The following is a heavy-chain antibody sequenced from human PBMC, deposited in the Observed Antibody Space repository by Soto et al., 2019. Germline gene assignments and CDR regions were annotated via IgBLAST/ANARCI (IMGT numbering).Heavy chain of an antibody. D-gene: IGHD3-3*01. CDR1: GLIFSNYK. CDR2: INTDGSII. V-gene: IGHV3-74*01. CDR3: ARGTQYYDFWRDYYYYYMDV. J-gene: IGHJ6*03. Sequence: PGGSLRLSCAASGLIFSNYKMHWVRQAPGKGLVWVSRINTDGSIIDYADSVKGRFTVSRDNAKNTLYLQMNSLRAEDTAVYYCARGTQYYDFWRDYYYYYMDVWGKGTTVTVSS.